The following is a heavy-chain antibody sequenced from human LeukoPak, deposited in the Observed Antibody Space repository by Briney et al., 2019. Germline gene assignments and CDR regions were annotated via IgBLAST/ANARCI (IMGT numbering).Heavy chain of an antibody. Sequence: PSETLCLTCTVSGDSIGTYYWSWIRQPPGKGLEWIGYIYSSVTTNYNPSLKSRVTISLDTSKNQFSLKLTSMTAADTAVYYCARVSGGHYDSGAYWASPIETRRQNWFDPWGQGALVTVSS. D-gene: IGHD3-22*01. J-gene: IGHJ5*02. V-gene: IGHV4-59*01. CDR2: IYSSVTT. CDR1: GDSIGTYY. CDR3: ARVSGGHYDSGAYWASPIETRRQNWFDP.